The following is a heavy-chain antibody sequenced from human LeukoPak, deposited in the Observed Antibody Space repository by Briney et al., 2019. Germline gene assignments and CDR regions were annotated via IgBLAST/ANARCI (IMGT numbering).Heavy chain of an antibody. CDR1: GYTFTSHA. J-gene: IGHJ4*02. D-gene: IGHD1-26*01. V-gene: IGHV7-4-1*02. Sequence: GASVKVSCKASGYTFTSHAMNWVRQAPGQGLEWMGWINTNTGNPTYAQGFTGRFVFSLDTSVGTTYLQISSLKVEDTAVYYCARNWWELLDSPFDYWGQGTLVAVSS. CDR2: INTNTGNP. CDR3: ARNWWELLDSPFDY.